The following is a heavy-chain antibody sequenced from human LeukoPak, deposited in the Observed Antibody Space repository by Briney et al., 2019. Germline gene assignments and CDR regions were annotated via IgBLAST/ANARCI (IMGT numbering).Heavy chain of an antibody. Sequence: ASVKVSCKASGYTFTGYYIHWVRQAPGQGLEWMGWINPNSGGTNYAQKFQGRVTMTRDTSISTAYMELSRLRSDDTAVYYCARASLARGRDPRKYYYYMDVWGKGTTVTVSS. V-gene: IGHV1-2*02. CDR3: ARASLARGRDPRKYYYYMDV. CDR2: INPNSGGT. CDR1: GYTFTGYY. J-gene: IGHJ6*03.